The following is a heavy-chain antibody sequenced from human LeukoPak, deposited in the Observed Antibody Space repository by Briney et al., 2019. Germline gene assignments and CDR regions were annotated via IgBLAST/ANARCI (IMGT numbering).Heavy chain of an antibody. CDR3: ARGLYYDSSGSKFDY. V-gene: IGHV3-48*03. CDR2: ISSSGSTI. Sequence: GGSLRLSCAASGFTFSSYEMNWVRQAPGKGLEWVSYISSSGSTIYYADSVKGRFTISRDNSKNTLYLQMNSLRAEDTAVYYCARGLYYDSSGSKFDYWGQGTLVTVSS. CDR1: GFTFSSYE. J-gene: IGHJ4*02. D-gene: IGHD3-22*01.